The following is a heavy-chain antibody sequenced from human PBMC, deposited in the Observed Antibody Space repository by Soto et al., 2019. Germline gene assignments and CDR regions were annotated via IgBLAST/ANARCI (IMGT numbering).Heavy chain of an antibody. CDR1: GFTFSGSA. CDR3: TRHQKWFGEFWGMDV. V-gene: IGHV3-73*01. D-gene: IGHD3-10*01. J-gene: IGHJ6*02. Sequence: GGSLRLSCAASGFTFSGSAMHWVRQASGKGLEWVGRIRSKANSYATAYAASVKGRFTISRDDSKNTAYLQMNSLKTEDTAVYYCTRHQKWFGEFWGMDVWGQGTTVTVSS. CDR2: IRSKANSYAT.